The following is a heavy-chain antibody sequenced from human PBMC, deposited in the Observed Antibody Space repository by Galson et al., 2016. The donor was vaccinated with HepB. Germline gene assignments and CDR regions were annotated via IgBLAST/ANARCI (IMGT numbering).Heavy chain of an antibody. Sequence: CAISGDSVSNNRAAWNWIRQSPSRGLEWLGRTYYRSKWYNDYAVSVKSRITINPDTSENQFSLQLNSVTPEDTAMYYCARAWGGYSGYDWFYGMDVWGQGTTVTVSS. J-gene: IGHJ6*02. CDR1: GDSVSNNRAA. D-gene: IGHD5-12*01. V-gene: IGHV6-1*01. CDR2: TYYRSKWYN. CDR3: ARAWGGYSGYDWFYGMDV.